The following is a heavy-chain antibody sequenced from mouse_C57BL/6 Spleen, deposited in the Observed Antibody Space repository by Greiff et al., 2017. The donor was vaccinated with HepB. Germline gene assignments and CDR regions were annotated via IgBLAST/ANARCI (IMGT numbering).Heavy chain of an antibody. J-gene: IGHJ3*01. D-gene: IGHD2-4*01. Sequence: VQLQQPGAELVRPGSSVKLSCKASGYTFTSYWMHWVKQRPIQGLEWIGNIDPSDSETHYNQKFKDKATLTVDKSSSTAYMQLSSLTSEDSAVYYCARNPFYDDDGAYWGQGTLVTVSA. CDR3: ARNPFYDDDGAY. V-gene: IGHV1-52*01. CDR1: GYTFTSYW. CDR2: IDPSDSET.